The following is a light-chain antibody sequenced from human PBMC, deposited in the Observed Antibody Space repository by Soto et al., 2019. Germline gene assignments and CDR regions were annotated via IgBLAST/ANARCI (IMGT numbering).Light chain of an antibody. Sequence: AMGMTQSPSSFSASTGDRVCITCLATQDIGTYLAWYQQIPGKAPKLLIYDASTLQTGVPSRFSGSGSGTDFTLTISYLQSEDFGTYYCQQFYNYPRTFGQGTKVDIK. V-gene: IGKV1-8*01. CDR1: QDIGTY. J-gene: IGKJ1*01. CDR2: DAS. CDR3: QQFYNYPRT.